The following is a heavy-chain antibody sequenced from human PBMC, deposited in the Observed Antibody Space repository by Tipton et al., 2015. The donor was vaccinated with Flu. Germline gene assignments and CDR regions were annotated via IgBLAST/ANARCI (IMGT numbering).Heavy chain of an antibody. CDR1: EFTLSSDW. D-gene: IGHD6-25*01. Sequence: SLRLSCAASEFTLSSDWMSWVRQAPGKGLEWVARINQDGTEKDYVDSVEGRFTISRDSAKNSLYLQMNSLRVEDTAVYYCARGGQRYFADWGQGTLVTVSS. J-gene: IGHJ4*02. CDR2: INQDGTEK. CDR3: ARGGQRYFAD. V-gene: IGHV3-7*01.